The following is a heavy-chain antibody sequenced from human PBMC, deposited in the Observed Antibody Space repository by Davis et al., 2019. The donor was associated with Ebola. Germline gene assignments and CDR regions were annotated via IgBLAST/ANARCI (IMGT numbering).Heavy chain of an antibody. D-gene: IGHD6-19*01. CDR1: GGFVSSGGYS. CDR3: ARLGRIAVADTTGGLDY. J-gene: IGHJ4*02. CDR2: YYYTGTT. V-gene: IGHV4-61*08. Sequence: MPSETLSLTCAVSGGFVSSGGYSWSWIRQPPGKGLEWIGYYYYTGTTYYNPSLKSRVTISVDTSKNQFSLKLSSVTAADTAVYYCARLGRIAVADTTGGLDYWGQGTLVTVSS.